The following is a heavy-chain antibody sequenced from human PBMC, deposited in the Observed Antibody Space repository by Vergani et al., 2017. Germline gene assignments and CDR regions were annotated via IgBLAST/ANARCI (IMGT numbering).Heavy chain of an antibody. CDR2: ISWDGGST. Sequence: EVQLVESGGVVVQPGGSLRLSCAASGFTFDDYTMHWVRQAPGKGLEWVSLISWDGGSTYYADSVKGRFTISRDNSKNSLYLQMNSLRTEDTALYYCAKAITRYGGNSGGEVDYWGQGTLVTVSS. D-gene: IGHD4-23*01. J-gene: IGHJ4*02. V-gene: IGHV3-43*01. CDR1: GFTFDDYT. CDR3: AKAITRYGGNSGGEVDY.